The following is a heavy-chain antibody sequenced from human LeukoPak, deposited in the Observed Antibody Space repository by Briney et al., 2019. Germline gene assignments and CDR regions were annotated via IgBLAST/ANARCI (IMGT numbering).Heavy chain of an antibody. CDR2: INTNTGDP. J-gene: IGHJ4*02. CDR1: GYTVTSYG. CDR3: ARSDILTGYPDY. D-gene: IGHD3-9*01. Sequence: ASVKVSCKATGYTVTSYGISCVRQAPGQAPEWRGCINTNTGDPTYAQGFTGRCVFSLDTSVSTAYLQISSLKAEDTAVYYCARSDILTGYPDYWGQGTLVTVSS. V-gene: IGHV7-4-1*02.